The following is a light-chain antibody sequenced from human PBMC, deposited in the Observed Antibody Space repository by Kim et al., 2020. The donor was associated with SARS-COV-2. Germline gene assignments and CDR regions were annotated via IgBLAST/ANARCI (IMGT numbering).Light chain of an antibody. V-gene: IGLV1-44*01. CDR3: VAWDDSLTGVV. CDR1: RSNIGNNP. Sequence: QPVLTQSPSASGTPGQRVVISCSGSRSNIGNNPVNWYQQFPGTAPQLLIRNNDQRPSRVPDRFSGSKSGTSASLAISGLQSEDEADYYCVAWDDSLTGVVIGGGTQLTVL. J-gene: IGLJ2*01. CDR2: NND.